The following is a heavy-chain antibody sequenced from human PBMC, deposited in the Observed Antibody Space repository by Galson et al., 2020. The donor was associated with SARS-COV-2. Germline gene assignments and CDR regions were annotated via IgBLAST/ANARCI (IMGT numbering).Heavy chain of an antibody. V-gene: IGHV4-59*08. D-gene: IGHD3-16*01. Sequence: ASETLSLTCSVSGGSIRSFYWTWIRQPPGKGLEWIGSIYSNGYTSYNTSLHSRVTISRDTYNNQFSLRLTSVAAADTAIYYCARLAADSIEGRRWWETTDYESYGMDVWGRGTTVTVSS. J-gene: IGHJ6*02. CDR2: IYSNGYT. CDR1: GGSIRSFY. CDR3: ARLAADSIEGRRWWETTDYESYGMDV.